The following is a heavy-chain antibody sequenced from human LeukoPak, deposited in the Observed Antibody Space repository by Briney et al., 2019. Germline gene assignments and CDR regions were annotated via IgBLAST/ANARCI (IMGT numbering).Heavy chain of an antibody. CDR3: ARRAGAYSHPYDY. D-gene: IGHD4/OR15-4a*01. V-gene: IGHV3-53*01. CDR2: IYSDNT. CDR1: GFTVSSNY. Sequence: GGSLRLSCVASGFTVSSNYMSWVRQAPGKGLEWVSFIYSDNTHYSDSVKGRFTISRDNSKNTLYLQMNSLRAEDTAVYCCARRAGAYSHPYDYWGQGTLVTVSS. J-gene: IGHJ4*02.